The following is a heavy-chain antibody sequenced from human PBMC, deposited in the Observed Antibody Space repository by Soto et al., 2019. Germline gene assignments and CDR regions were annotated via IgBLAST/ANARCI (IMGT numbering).Heavy chain of an antibody. CDR3: ARDYCTNGVCYQGPFDY. V-gene: IGHV4-34*01. CDR1: GGSFSGYY. D-gene: IGHD2-8*01. Sequence: PSETLSLTCAGYGGSFSGYYWSWIRQPPGKGLEWIGEINHSGSTNYNPSLKSRVTISVDTSKNQFSLKLSSVTAADTAVNYCARDYCTNGVCYQGPFDYWGQGTLVTVSS. CDR2: INHSGST. J-gene: IGHJ4*02.